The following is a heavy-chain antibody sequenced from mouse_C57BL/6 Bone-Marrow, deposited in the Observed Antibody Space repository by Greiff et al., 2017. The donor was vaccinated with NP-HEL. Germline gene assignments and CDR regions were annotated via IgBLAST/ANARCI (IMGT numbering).Heavy chain of an antibody. CDR1: GYTFTDYY. J-gene: IGHJ1*03. V-gene: IGHV1-76*01. D-gene: IGHD1-1*01. Sequence: VQLQQSGAELVRPGASVKLSCKASGYTFTDYYINWVKQRPGQGLEWIARIYPGSGNTYYNEKFKGKATLTAEKSSSTAYMQLSSLTSEDSAVYFCASLYYYGSSHWYFDVWGTGTTVTVSS. CDR3: ASLYYYGSSHWYFDV. CDR2: IYPGSGNT.